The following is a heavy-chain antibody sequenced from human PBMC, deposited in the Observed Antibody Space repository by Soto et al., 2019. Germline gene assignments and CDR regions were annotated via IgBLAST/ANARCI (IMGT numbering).Heavy chain of an antibody. CDR2: IWYDGSNK. J-gene: IGHJ4*02. V-gene: IGHV3-33*01. CDR3: ARDRAAMASGDFDY. Sequence: GGSLRLSCAASGFTFSSYGMHWVRQAPGKGLEWVAVIWYDGSNKYYADSVKGRFTISRDNSKNTLYLQMNSLRAEDTAVYYCARDRAAMASGDFDYWGQGTLVTVSS. CDR1: GFTFSSYG. D-gene: IGHD5-18*01.